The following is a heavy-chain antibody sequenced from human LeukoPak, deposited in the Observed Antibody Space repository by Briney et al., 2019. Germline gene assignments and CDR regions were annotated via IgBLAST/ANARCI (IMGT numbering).Heavy chain of an antibody. Sequence: QPGGSLRLSCAAPGFTFRHYWMNWVRQASGKGLEWVANIKPDGSEKRYADSVKGRFTISRDNAENSLYLQMNSLRAEDTAVYYCARVVGTDEGADYWGQGTLVTVSS. CDR1: GFTFRHYW. D-gene: IGHD1-7*01. CDR3: ARVVGTDEGADY. J-gene: IGHJ4*02. V-gene: IGHV3-7*04. CDR2: IKPDGSEK.